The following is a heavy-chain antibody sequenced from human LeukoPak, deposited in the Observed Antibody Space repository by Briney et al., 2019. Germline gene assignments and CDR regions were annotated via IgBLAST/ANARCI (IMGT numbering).Heavy chain of an antibody. Sequence: PSETLSLTCTVSDASISSYYWSWIRQPPGKGLEWIGYIYYSGSTNYNPSLKSRVTISVDTSKNHFSLRRNSLTAPDTAVYYCCHSYGRETFDYWGQGTLVTVSS. J-gene: IGHJ4*02. V-gene: IGHV4-59*08. D-gene: IGHD5-18*01. CDR1: DASISSYY. CDR3: CHSYGRETFDY. CDR2: IYYSGST.